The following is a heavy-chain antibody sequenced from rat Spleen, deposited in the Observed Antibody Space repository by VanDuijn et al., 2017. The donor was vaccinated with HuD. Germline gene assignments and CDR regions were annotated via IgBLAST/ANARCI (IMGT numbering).Heavy chain of an antibody. V-gene: IGHV5-29*01. CDR3: ARHNSGYGVMDA. D-gene: IGHD4-3*01. CDR1: GFTFSDYF. J-gene: IGHJ3*01. Sequence: EVQLVESDGGLVQPGRSLKLSCAASGFTFSDYFMAWVRQAPAKGLEWVATISYDGSSTYYRDSVKGRFTISRDNAKSTLYLQMDSLRSEDTATYYCARHNSGYGVMDAWGQGTLVTVSS. CDR2: ISYDGSST.